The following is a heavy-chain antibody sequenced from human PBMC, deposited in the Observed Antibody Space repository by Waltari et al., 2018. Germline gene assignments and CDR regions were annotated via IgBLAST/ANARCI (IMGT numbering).Heavy chain of an antibody. D-gene: IGHD3-10*01. V-gene: IGHV1-2*06. CDR3: ARDRTMVQGVIIGGGYNWFDP. Sequence: QVQLVQSGAEVKKPGASVKVSCKASGYTFTGYYMHWVRQAPGQGLEWMGRINPNSGGTNYAQKFQGRVTMTRDTSISTAYMELSRLRSDDTAVYYCARDRTMVQGVIIGGGYNWFDPWGQGTLVTVSS. J-gene: IGHJ5*02. CDR2: INPNSGGT. CDR1: GYTFTGYY.